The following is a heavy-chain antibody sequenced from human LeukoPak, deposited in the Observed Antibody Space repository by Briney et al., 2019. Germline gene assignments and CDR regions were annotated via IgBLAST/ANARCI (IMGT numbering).Heavy chain of an antibody. CDR3: ARGWDNWDY. D-gene: IGHD1-1*01. CDR2: IDPNSGGT. CDR1: GYXFTGYY. J-gene: IGHJ4*02. Sequence: ASVKVSCKASGYXFTGYYIHWVRQAPGQGLEWMGWIDPNSGGTNYVEKFLGRVTMTRDTSMSTAYMELSRLRSDDTAVYYCARGWDNWDYWGQGSLVTVSS. V-gene: IGHV1-2*02.